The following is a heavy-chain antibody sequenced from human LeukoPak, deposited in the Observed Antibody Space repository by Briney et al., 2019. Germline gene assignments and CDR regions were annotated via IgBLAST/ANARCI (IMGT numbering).Heavy chain of an antibody. D-gene: IGHD3-22*01. J-gene: IGHJ3*02. CDR2: IASDGSHT. V-gene: IGHV3-30-3*01. CDR1: GFTFSTYF. Sequence: GGSLRLSCAASGFTFSTYFMHWVRQAPGKGLEWVADIASDGSHTFYVESVKGRFTISRDNSKNTLYLQMNSLRAEDTAIYYCAKDAFNMNGIWDAFDIWGQGTMITVSS. CDR3: AKDAFNMNGIWDAFDI.